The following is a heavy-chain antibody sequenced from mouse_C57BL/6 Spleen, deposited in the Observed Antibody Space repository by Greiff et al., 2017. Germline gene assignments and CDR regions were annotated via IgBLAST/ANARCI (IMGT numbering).Heavy chain of an antibody. J-gene: IGHJ3*01. V-gene: IGHV10-3*01. CDR1: GFTFNTYA. CDR3: VRDGDSSGYAWFAY. CDR2: IRSKSSNYAT. D-gene: IGHD3-2*02. Sequence: EVKLMESGGGLVQPKGSLKLSCAASGFTFNTYAMHWVRQAPGKGLEWVARIRSKSSNYATYYADSVKDRFTISRDDSQSMLYLQMNNLKTEDTAMYYGVRDGDSSGYAWFAYWGQGTLVTVSA.